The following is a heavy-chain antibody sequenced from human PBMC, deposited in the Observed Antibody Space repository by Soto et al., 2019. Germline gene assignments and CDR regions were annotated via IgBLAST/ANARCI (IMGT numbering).Heavy chain of an antibody. CDR2: IYYSGST. V-gene: IGHV4-39*01. CDR3: ARRMVRGVLGYYGMDV. J-gene: IGHJ6*02. D-gene: IGHD3-10*01. Sequence: SETLSLTCTVSGGSISSSSYYWGWIRQPPGKGLEWIGSIYYSGSTYYNPSLKSRVTISVDTSKNQFSLKLSSVTAADTAVYYCARRMVRGVLGYYGMDVWGQGTTVTVSS. CDR1: GGSISSSSYY.